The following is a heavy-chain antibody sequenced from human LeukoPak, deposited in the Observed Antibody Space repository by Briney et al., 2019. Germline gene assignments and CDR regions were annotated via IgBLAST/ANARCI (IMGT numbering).Heavy chain of an antibody. Sequence: SETLSLTCAVYGGSFSGYYWSWIRQPPGKGLEWIGEINHSGSTNYNPSLKSRVTISVDTSKNQFSLKLSSVTAADTAVYYCARGAYKVVPAAMRLGGYFDYWGQGTLVTVSS. V-gene: IGHV4-34*01. J-gene: IGHJ4*02. CDR1: GGSFSGYY. CDR2: INHSGST. D-gene: IGHD2-2*01. CDR3: ARGAYKVVPAAMRLGGYFDY.